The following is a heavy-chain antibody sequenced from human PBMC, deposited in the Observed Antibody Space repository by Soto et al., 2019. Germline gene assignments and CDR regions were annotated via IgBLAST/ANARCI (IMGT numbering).Heavy chain of an antibody. CDR3: ARHSIDGYNSPADY. CDR2: IYPGDSDT. D-gene: IGHD5-12*01. V-gene: IGHV5-51*01. J-gene: IGHJ4*02. CDR1: GYSFTSYW. Sequence: LKISCKGSGYSFTSYWIAWVRQMPGKGLEWMGIIYPGDSDTRYSPSFQGQVTISADKSITTAYLQWSSLKASDTAMYYCARHSIDGYNSPADYWGQGTLVTVSS.